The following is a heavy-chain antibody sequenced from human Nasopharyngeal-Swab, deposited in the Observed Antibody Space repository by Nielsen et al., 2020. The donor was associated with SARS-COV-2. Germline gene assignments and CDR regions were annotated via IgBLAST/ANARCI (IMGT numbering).Heavy chain of an antibody. Sequence: GESLKISCAASGFTFSSYSMNWVRQAPGKGLEWVSSISSSSSYIYYADSVKGRFTISRDNAKNSLYLQMNGLRAEDTAVYYCARDGRELDAFDTWGQGTMVTVSS. CDR3: ARDGRELDAFDT. CDR2: ISSSSSYI. D-gene: IGHD1-26*01. J-gene: IGHJ3*02. V-gene: IGHV3-21*01. CDR1: GFTFSSYS.